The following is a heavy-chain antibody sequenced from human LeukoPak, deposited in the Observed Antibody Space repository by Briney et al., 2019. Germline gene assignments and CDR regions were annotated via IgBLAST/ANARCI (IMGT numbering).Heavy chain of an antibody. Sequence: ASVKVSCKASGYTFTSYYMHLVRQAPGQGLEWMGIINPSGGSTSYAQKFQGRVTMTRDTSTSTVYMELSSLRSEDTAVYYCARSVATPYIDVWGKRTTVTVSS. CDR3: ARSVATPYIDV. V-gene: IGHV1-46*01. D-gene: IGHD5-12*01. CDR1: GYTFTSYY. J-gene: IGHJ6*03. CDR2: INPSGGST.